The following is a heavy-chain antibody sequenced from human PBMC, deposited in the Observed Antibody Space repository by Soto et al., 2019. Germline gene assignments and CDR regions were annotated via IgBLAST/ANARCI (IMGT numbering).Heavy chain of an antibody. Sequence: ASETLSPTCTVSGDSISSNNNYLSLIRQPPGEGLEWIGFISYSGTTSYSPSLKSRVAISLDTSKNQFSLSLSSVTAADTAVYYCARGRGYSYGLDPWGQGTLVTVSS. CDR2: ISYSGTT. CDR1: GDSISSNNNY. CDR3: ARGRGYSYGLDP. J-gene: IGHJ5*02. D-gene: IGHD5-18*01. V-gene: IGHV4-30-4*01.